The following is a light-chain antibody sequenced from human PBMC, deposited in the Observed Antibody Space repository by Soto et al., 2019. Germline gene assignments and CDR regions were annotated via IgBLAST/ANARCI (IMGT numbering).Light chain of an antibody. CDR2: DVS. CDR3: SSYTSSSTHV. Sequence: QPALTQPASVSGSRGQSITISCTGTSSHVGAYNFVSWYQQHPGKLPNLMIFDVSRRPSGVSDRFSGSKSGNTASLTISGLQAEDEGDYYCSSYTSSSTHVFGSGTKLTVL. J-gene: IGLJ1*01. V-gene: IGLV2-14*03. CDR1: SSHVGAYNF.